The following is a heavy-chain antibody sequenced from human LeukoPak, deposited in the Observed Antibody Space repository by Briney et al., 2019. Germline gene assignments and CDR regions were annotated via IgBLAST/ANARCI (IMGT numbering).Heavy chain of an antibody. CDR3: ARDSPLTTVTTFPYWYFDL. CDR2: TYYRSKWYN. V-gene: IGHV6-1*01. CDR1: GYSFSSNRAA. Sequence: SQTLSLTCAIYGYSFSSNRAAWNWIKQSPSRGLEWLGRTYYRSKWYNDYAVSVKSRITINPDTSKNQFSLQLNSVTPEDTAVYYCARDSPLTTVTTFPYWYFDLWGRGTLVTVSS. D-gene: IGHD4-17*01. J-gene: IGHJ2*01.